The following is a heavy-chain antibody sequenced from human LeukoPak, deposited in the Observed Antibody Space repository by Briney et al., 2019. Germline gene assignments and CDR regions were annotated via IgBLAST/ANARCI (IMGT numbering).Heavy chain of an antibody. CDR3: ARSRSWLYYFDY. Sequence: PSETLSLTCTVSGGSISSYYWSWVRQPPGKGLEWIGYIYYSGSTNYNPSLKSRVTISVDTSKNQFSLKLSSVTAADTAVYYYARSRSWLYYFDYWGQGTLVTVSS. V-gene: IGHV4-59*08. J-gene: IGHJ4*02. D-gene: IGHD6-13*01. CDR2: IYYSGST. CDR1: GGSISSYY.